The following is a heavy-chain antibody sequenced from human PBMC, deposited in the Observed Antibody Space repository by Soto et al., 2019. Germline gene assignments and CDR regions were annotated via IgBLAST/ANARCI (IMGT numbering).Heavy chain of an antibody. Sequence: ASVKVSCNASGGTFSSYAISWVRQAPGQGLEWMGGIIPIFGTANYAQKFQGRVTITADKSTSTAYMELSSLRSEDTAVYYCASLLRLFPSEKPGYSSGWGYYYYGMDVWGQGTTVTVSS. CDR3: ASLLRLFPSEKPGYSSGWGYYYYGMDV. CDR2: IIPIFGTA. D-gene: IGHD6-19*01. J-gene: IGHJ6*02. CDR1: GGTFSSYA. V-gene: IGHV1-69*06.